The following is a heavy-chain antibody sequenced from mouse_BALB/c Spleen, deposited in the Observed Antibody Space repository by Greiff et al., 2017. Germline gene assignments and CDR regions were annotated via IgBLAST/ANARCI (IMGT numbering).Heavy chain of an antibody. Sequence: DVKLVESGGGLVKPGGSLKLSCAASGFTFSDYYMYWVRQTPEKRLEWVATISDGGSYTYYPDSVKGRFTISRDNAKNNLYLQMSSLKSEDTAMYYCARGKGWFAYWGQGTLVTVSA. CDR3: ARGKGWFAY. J-gene: IGHJ3*01. CDR1: GFTFSDYY. CDR2: ISDGGSYT. V-gene: IGHV5-4*02. D-gene: IGHD1-3*01.